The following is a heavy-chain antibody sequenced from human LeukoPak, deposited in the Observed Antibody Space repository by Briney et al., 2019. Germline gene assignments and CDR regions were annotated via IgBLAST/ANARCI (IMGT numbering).Heavy chain of an antibody. CDR3: ARDIAPYSGSYQGTYYYYYGMDV. J-gene: IGHJ6*02. CDR2: IYSGGST. V-gene: IGHV3-53*01. D-gene: IGHD1-26*01. CDR1: GFTVSSNY. Sequence: GGSLRLSCAASGFTVSSNYMSWVRQAPGKGLEWVSVIYSGGSTYYADSVKGRFTISRDNSKNTLYLQMNSLRAEDTAVYYCARDIAPYSGSYQGTYYYYYGMDVWGQGTTVTVSS.